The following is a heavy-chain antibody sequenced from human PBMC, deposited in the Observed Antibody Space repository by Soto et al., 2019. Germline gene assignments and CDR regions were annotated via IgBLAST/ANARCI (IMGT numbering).Heavy chain of an antibody. CDR2: MYHSGST. J-gene: IGHJ4*02. Sequence: SETLSLTCAVSGGSISSGGYSWSWIRQPPGKGLEWIGYMYHSGSTYYNPSLKSRVTISIDTSKNQFSLKLSSVTAADTAVYYCAEGVTGYRWGQGTLVTVSS. CDR1: GGSISSGGYS. V-gene: IGHV4-30-2*01. D-gene: IGHD3-10*01. CDR3: AEGVTGYR.